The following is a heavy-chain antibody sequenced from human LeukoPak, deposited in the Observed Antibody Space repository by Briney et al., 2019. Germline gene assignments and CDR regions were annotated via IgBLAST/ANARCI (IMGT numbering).Heavy chain of an antibody. CDR2: MNPNSGNT. J-gene: IGHJ5*02. Sequence: PVASVKVSCKASGYTFTSYDINWVRQATGQGLEWMGWMNPNSGNTGYAQKFQGRVTMTRNTSISTAYMELSSLRSEDTAVYYCARALIVVPRPFDPWGQGTLVTVSS. CDR3: ARALIVVPRPFDP. V-gene: IGHV1-8*01. CDR1: GYTFTSYD. D-gene: IGHD3-22*01.